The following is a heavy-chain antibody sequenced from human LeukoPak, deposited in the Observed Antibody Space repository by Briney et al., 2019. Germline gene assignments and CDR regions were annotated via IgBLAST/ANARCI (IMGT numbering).Heavy chain of an antibody. D-gene: IGHD3-10*01. V-gene: IGHV1-2*02. Sequence: ASVKVSCKASGYTFTGYYMHWVRQAPGQGLEWMGWINPNSGGTNYAQKFQGRVTMTRDTSISTAYMELSRLRSDDTAVYYCARDLWAYYYGSGSYYNGNDNWFDPWGQGTLVTVSS. CDR1: GYTFTGYY. J-gene: IGHJ5*02. CDR2: INPNSGGT. CDR3: ARDLWAYYYGSGSYYNGNDNWFDP.